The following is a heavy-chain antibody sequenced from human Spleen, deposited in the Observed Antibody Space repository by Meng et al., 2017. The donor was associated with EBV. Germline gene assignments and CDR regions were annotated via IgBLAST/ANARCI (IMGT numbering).Heavy chain of an antibody. CDR3: ARAGYHRPASEY. CDR2: IHHSGGT. D-gene: IGHD2-15*01. V-gene: IGHV4-4*02. Sequence: GPGLVRPSGTLSLTCAVSRGFITSGDWWSWVRQSPGKGLEWIGEIHHSGGTSYNPSLKSRVTISLDMSKDQFSLRLSSVTAADTAVYYCARAGYHRPASEYWGQGTLVTVSS. CDR1: RGFITSGDW. J-gene: IGHJ4*02.